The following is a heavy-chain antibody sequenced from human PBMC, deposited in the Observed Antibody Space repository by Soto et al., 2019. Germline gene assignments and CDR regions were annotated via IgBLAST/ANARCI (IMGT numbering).Heavy chain of an antibody. V-gene: IGHV4-34*01. CDR1: GGSFSGYY. Sequence: SETLSLTCAVYGGSFSGYYWSWIRQPPGKGLEWIGEINHSGSTNYNPSLKSRVTISVDTSKNQFSLKLSSVTAADTAVYYCARKYYYDSSGYYYGAFDIWGQGAMVTVSS. CDR2: INHSGST. D-gene: IGHD3-22*01. J-gene: IGHJ3*02. CDR3: ARKYYYDSSGYYYGAFDI.